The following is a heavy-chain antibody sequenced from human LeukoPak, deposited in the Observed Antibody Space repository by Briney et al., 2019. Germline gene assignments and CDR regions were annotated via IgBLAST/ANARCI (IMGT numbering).Heavy chain of an antibody. V-gene: IGHV3-48*03. CDR2: ISSCVGAI. D-gene: IGHD3-9*01. CDR3: ARGGTRHYDILTGYYLITHNFDY. J-gene: IGHJ4*02. Sequence: PGGSLRLSCAASGFTFSSYEMNWVRQAPGKGLEWVSYISSCVGAIYYADSVKGRFTISRDNAKNSLYLQMNSLRAEDTAVYYCARGGTRHYDILTGYYLITHNFDYWGQGTLVTVSS. CDR1: GFTFSSYE.